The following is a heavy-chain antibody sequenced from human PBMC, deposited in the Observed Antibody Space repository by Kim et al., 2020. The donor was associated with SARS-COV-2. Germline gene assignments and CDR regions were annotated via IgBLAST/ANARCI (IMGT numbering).Heavy chain of an antibody. CDR2: IYYSGST. CDR3: ARGRSLYMDV. Sequence: SETLSLTCTVSGGSVSSGSYYWSWIRQPPGKGLEWIGYIYYSGSTNYNPSLKSRVIISVDTSKNQFSLNLSSVTAADTAVYYCARGRSLYMDVWGKGTTV. D-gene: IGHD3-10*01. V-gene: IGHV4-61*01. J-gene: IGHJ6*03. CDR1: GGSVSSGSYY.